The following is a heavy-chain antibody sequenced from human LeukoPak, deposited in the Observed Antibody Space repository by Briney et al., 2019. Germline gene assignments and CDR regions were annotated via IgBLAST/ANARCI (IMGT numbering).Heavy chain of an antibody. Sequence: GGSLRLSCAASGFTFSSYTMNWVRQAPGKGLEWVSCISSSSTNIYYADSVKGRFTISRDNAGKSLFLQMSSLRVEDSAVYFCAGFPGYSYGDLSYYGLRVWGQGTAVTVSS. CDR1: GFTFSSYT. D-gene: IGHD5-18*01. J-gene: IGHJ6*02. CDR3: AGFPGYSYGDLSYYGLRV. V-gene: IGHV3-21*04. CDR2: ISSSSTNI.